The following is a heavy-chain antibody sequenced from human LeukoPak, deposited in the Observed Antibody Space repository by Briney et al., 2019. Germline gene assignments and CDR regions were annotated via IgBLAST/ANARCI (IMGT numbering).Heavy chain of an antibody. J-gene: IGHJ3*02. Sequence: TGGSLRLSCAASGFTFSSYWMHWVRQAPGKGLEWVSAISGSGGSTYYADSVKGRFTISRDNSKNTLYLQMNSLRAEDTAVYYCAKVRLAYCDGDCYWSTEDAFDIWGQGTMVTVSS. V-gene: IGHV3-23*01. CDR3: AKVRLAYCDGDCYWSTEDAFDI. CDR1: GFTFSSYW. CDR2: ISGSGGST. D-gene: IGHD2-21*02.